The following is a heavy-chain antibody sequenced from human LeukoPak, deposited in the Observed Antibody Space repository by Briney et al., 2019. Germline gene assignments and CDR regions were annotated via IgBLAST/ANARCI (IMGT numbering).Heavy chain of an antibody. CDR1: GYTFTSSD. CDR3: ASRDSSGYYYDAFDI. D-gene: IGHD3-22*01. Sequence: ASVKVSCKASGYTFTSSDINWVRQATGQGLEWMGWMNPNSGNTGYATNFPGRVTIPWTTSISTAYMALSSLRSEDAAVYYCASRDSSGYYYDAFDIWGQGTMVTVSS. J-gene: IGHJ3*02. CDR2: MNPNSGNT. V-gene: IGHV1-8*01.